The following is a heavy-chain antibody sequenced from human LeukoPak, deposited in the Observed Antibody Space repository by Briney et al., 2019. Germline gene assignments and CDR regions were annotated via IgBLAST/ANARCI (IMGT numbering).Heavy chain of an antibody. D-gene: IGHD3-10*01. Sequence: PGGSLRLSCAASGFTFSSYAMHWVRQAPGKGLEYVSAISSNGGSTYYANSVKGRFTISRDNSKNTLYLQMGSLRAEDMAVYYCARDSGYYGSGSLDYWGQGTLVTVSS. CDR3: ARDSGYYGSGSLDY. J-gene: IGHJ4*02. CDR1: GFTFSSYA. V-gene: IGHV3-64*01. CDR2: ISSNGGST.